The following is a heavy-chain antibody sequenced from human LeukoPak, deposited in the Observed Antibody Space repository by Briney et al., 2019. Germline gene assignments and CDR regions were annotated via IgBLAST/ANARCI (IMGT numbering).Heavy chain of an antibody. Sequence: PGGSLRLSCAASGFTFSSYSMMWVRQAPGKGLEWVSYISSSSTTIHYADSVKGRFTISRDNAKNSVYLQMNSLRAEDTAVYYCARERWGDAFDIWGQGTLVTVSS. CDR1: GFTFSSYS. CDR2: ISSSSTTI. J-gene: IGHJ3*02. V-gene: IGHV3-48*01. CDR3: ARERWGDAFDI. D-gene: IGHD3-16*01.